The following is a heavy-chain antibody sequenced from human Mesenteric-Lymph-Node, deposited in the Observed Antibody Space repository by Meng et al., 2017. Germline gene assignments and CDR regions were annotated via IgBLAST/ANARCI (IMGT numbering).Heavy chain of an antibody. Sequence: GRSLRLSCAASGFTFSSHTFHWVRQAPGKGLEWVALISSDGTYKYYADSVKGRFTISRDDSKNTLYLQMNSLRVEDTAVYYCARDHDDGLRDLFYNYYYGMDVWGLGTTVTVSS. V-gene: IGHV3-30*01. J-gene: IGHJ6*02. CDR1: GFTFSSHT. CDR2: ISSDGTYK. D-gene: IGHD3-10*01. CDR3: ARDHDDGLRDLFYNYYYGMDV.